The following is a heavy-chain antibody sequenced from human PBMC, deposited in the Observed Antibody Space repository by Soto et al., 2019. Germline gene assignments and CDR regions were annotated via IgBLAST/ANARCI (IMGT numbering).Heavy chain of an antibody. CDR2: ITTNGGAI. CDR1: GFTFSSYA. CDR3: ARTGPHGDLDY. Sequence: EVQLLESGGGLVPPGGSLRLSCAASGFTFSSYAMNWVRQAPGKGLEWVSGITTNGGAIYYADSVEGRFTIYRDNSNNMLYLQLNSLGDEDTALYYCARTGPHGDLDYWGQGTLITVSS. D-gene: IGHD4-17*01. V-gene: IGHV3-23*01. J-gene: IGHJ4*02.